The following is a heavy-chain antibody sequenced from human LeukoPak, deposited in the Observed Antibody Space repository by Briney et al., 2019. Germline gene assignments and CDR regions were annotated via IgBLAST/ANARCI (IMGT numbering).Heavy chain of an antibody. D-gene: IGHD3-16*01. CDR2: ISNNGGYT. Sequence: PGGSLRLSCAASGFTFSSSAMSWVRQAPGKGLEWVSAISNNGGYTYYADSVQGRFTISRDNSKSTLCPQMNSLRADDTAVFYWARVWGNPSFPLDFDYGGQEPLVTV. J-gene: IGHJ4*02. CDR1: GFTFSSSA. V-gene: IGHV3-23*01. CDR3: ARVWGNPSFPLDFDY.